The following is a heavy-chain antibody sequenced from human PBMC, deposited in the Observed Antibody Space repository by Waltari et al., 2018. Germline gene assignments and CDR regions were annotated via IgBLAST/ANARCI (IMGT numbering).Heavy chain of an antibody. CDR2: IYYSGST. Sequence: QVQLQESGPGLVKPLETLSLTCTVSGGSISSHYWSWIRQPPGKGLEWIGYIYYSGSTNYNPSLKSRVTISVDTSKNQFSLKLSSVTAADTAVYYCARERRITIFGVVPQRWFDPWGQGTLVTVSS. CDR3: ARERRITIFGVVPQRWFDP. CDR1: GGSISSHY. D-gene: IGHD3-3*01. V-gene: IGHV4-59*11. J-gene: IGHJ5*02.